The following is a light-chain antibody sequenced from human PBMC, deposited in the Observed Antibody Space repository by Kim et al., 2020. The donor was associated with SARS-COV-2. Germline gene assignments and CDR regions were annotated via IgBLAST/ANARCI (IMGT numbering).Light chain of an antibody. J-gene: IGKJ2*01. Sequence: SASVGDIIAITCRAKPTLRNYLNWYHHNPGKAPRLLIYSVSNLQSGVPSRFSGSGSGTDFTLTISSLQPEDFGTYYCQQSYSTVYTFGQGTKLEI. CDR3: QQSYSTVYT. CDR2: SVS. V-gene: IGKV1-39*01. CDR1: PTLRNY.